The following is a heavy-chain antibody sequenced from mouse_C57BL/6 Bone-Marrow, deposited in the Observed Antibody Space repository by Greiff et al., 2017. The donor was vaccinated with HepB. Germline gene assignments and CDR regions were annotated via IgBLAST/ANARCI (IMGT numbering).Heavy chain of an antibody. D-gene: IGHD1-1*01. CDR3: ARNYGSSQYYFDY. V-gene: IGHV1-18*01. CDR1: GYTFTDYN. Sequence: SGPELVKPGASVKIPCKASGYTFTDYNMDWVKQSHGKSLEWIGDINPNNGGTIYNQKFKGKATLTVDKSSSTAYMELRSLTSEDTAVYYCARNYGSSQYYFDYWGQGTTLTVSS. CDR2: INPNNGGT. J-gene: IGHJ2*01.